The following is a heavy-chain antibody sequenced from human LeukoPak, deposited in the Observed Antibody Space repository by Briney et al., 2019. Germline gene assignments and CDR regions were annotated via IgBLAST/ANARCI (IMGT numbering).Heavy chain of an antibody. CDR3: ARRNDFDI. J-gene: IGHJ3*02. V-gene: IGHV4-59*08. Sequence: PSETLSLTCTVSGGSISGDHWNWIRQPPGKGLEWIGNIYYSGNTYYNPSLKSRVTISVDTSKNQFSLKLSSVTAADTAVYYCARRNDFDIWGQGTMVTVSS. CDR1: GGSISGDH. CDR2: IYYSGNT.